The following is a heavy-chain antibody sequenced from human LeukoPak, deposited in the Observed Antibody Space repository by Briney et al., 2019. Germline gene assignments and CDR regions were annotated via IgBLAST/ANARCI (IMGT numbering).Heavy chain of an antibody. J-gene: IGHJ4*02. D-gene: IGHD2-15*01. CDR2: IRYDGSNK. CDR1: GFTFSSYG. CDR3: ARSCSGGSCFPDS. V-gene: IGHV3-30*02. Sequence: PGGSLRLSWAASGFTFSSYGMHWFRQTLGKGLEWVAFIRYDGSNKYYADSVKGRFTISRDNSKSTPYLQMNSLRAEDTAVYYCARSCSGGSCFPDSWGQGTLVTVSS.